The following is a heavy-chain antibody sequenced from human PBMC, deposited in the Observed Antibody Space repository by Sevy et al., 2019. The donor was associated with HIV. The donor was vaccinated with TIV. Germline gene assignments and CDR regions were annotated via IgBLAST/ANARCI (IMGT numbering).Heavy chain of an antibody. J-gene: IGHJ4*02. Sequence: SETLSLTCTVSGGSITSLYWNWIRQPPGKGLEWFANIYYNGHINYNPSLTSRVTFSLVTSKNQFSLRLSSVTAADTAMYYCAGENAWGRGYSWGQGTLVTVSS. V-gene: IGHV4-59*08. CDR2: IYYNGHI. CDR1: GGSITSLY. D-gene: IGHD1-26*01. CDR3: AGENAWGRGYS.